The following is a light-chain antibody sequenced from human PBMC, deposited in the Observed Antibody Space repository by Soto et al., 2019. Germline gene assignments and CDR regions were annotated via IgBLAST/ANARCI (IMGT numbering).Light chain of an antibody. V-gene: IGLV2-14*01. CDR2: DVS. CDR1: SSDVGGYNC. J-gene: IGLJ2*01. Sequence: QSALTQPASVSGSPGQSITISCTGTSSDVGGYNCVSWYRQHPGKAPELMIYDVSNRPSGVSNRFSGSKSGNTASLTISGLQAEDEADYYCSAHTSSSSVVFGGGTKVTVL. CDR3: SAHTSSSSVV.